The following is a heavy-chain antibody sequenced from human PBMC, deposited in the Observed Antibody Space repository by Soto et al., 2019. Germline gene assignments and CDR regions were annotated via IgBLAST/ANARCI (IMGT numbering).Heavy chain of an antibody. CDR1: GYTFTTFG. J-gene: IGHJ4*02. V-gene: IGHV1-3*01. D-gene: IGHD3-3*01. CDR2: INAGNGNT. CDR3: ARSSMGDFWSGYFPDGGLDQ. Sequence: QVRLVQSGPGVKKPGASVKVSCVASGYTFTTFGIHWVRQAPGQRPEWMGWINAGNGNTKQSQKFQGRLNITRDTSANTAYMELTSLRSQDTAMYYCARSSMGDFWSGYFPDGGLDQWGQGTLVTVSS.